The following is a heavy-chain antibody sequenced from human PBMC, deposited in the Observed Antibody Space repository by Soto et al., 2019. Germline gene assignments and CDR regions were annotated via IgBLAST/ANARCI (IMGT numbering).Heavy chain of an antibody. V-gene: IGHV4-34*12. J-gene: IGHJ4*02. D-gene: IGHD3-22*01. CDR1: GESFSGYY. CDR3: ARPHYDSNTFYSFFDY. CDR2: IFHGGGT. Sequence: KASETLSLTCGVSGESFSGYYWSWIRQPPGKGLVWIGQIFHGGGTNYSPSLKSRVTISVDTSKNQFSLELSSVTAADTAVYYCARPHYDSNTFYSFFDYWGQGTLVTVSS.